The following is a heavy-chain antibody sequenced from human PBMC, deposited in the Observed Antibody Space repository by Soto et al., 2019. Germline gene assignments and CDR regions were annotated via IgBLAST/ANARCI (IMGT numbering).Heavy chain of an antibody. D-gene: IGHD3-16*01. CDR3: ARQAKIGDRSQFYFDS. CDR2: ISYNGRNK. V-gene: IGHV3-30*04. Sequence: GGSLRLSCAASGFTFSFYAVHWVRQAPGKGLEWVAVISYNGRNKHYVDSVKGRFTISRDDSQDTLYLQMDSLRPDDTAVYYCARQAKIGDRSQFYFDSWGQGTLVTVSS. J-gene: IGHJ4*02. CDR1: GFTFSFYA.